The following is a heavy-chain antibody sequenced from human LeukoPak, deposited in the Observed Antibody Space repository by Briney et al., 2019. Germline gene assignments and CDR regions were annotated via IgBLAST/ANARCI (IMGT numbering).Heavy chain of an antibody. V-gene: IGHV4-34*01. J-gene: IGHJ5*01. CDR3: ARGRTTYNWFDS. CDR1: GGSFSDHY. D-gene: IGHD1-1*01. Sequence: SETLSLTCAVYGGSFSDHYWSWIRQPPGKGLEWIGEINHSGSTSYNPSLKRRVIISVDTSKNQFSLNLSSVPAADTAVYYCARGRTTYNWFDSWGQGTLVTVSS. CDR2: INHSGST.